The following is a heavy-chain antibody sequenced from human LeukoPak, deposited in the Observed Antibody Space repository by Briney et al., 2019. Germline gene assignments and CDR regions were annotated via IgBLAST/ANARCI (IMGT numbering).Heavy chain of an antibody. CDR3: ARGDANYDFWSGYYDY. D-gene: IGHD3-3*01. CDR1: GYTFTSYG. V-gene: IGHV1-18*01. J-gene: IGHJ4*02. CDR2: ISAYNGNT. Sequence: ASVKVSCKASGYTFTSYGISWVRQAPGQGLEWMGWISAYNGNTNYAQKLQGRVTMTTDTSTSTAYMELRSLRSDDTAVYYCARGDANYDFWSGYYDYWGLGTLVTVSS.